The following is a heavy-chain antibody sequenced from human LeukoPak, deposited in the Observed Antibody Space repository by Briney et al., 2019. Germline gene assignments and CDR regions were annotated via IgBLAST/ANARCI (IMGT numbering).Heavy chain of an antibody. Sequence: GGSLRLSCAASGFTFSDYGMHWVRQAPGKGLEWVAVISYDANNKYYADSVKGRFTISRDNSKNTLYLQMNSLRAEDTAVYYCAKDFHIAVAGYFDYWGQGTLVTVSS. CDR1: GFTFSDYG. V-gene: IGHV3-30*18. CDR3: AKDFHIAVAGYFDY. D-gene: IGHD6-19*01. CDR2: ISYDANNK. J-gene: IGHJ4*02.